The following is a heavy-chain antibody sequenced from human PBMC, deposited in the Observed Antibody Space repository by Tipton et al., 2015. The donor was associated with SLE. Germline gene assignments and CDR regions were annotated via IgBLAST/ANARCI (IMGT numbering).Heavy chain of an antibody. D-gene: IGHD2-2*01. J-gene: IGHJ3*02. V-gene: IGHV4-4*07. Sequence: TLSLTCTVSGSSISNYYWSWIRQSAGKGLGWIGRVHTSGSTSYNPSLKSRLTMSVDMSNNQLYLRRSSVTAADTALYYCVRVIVPASRGAFDIWGQGTMVTVSS. CDR2: VHTSGST. CDR3: VRVIVPASRGAFDI. CDR1: GSSISNYY.